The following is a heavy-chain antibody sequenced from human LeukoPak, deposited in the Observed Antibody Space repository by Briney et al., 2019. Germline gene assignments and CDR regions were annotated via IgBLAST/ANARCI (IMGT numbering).Heavy chain of an antibody. V-gene: IGHV3-23*01. CDR3: ARQLGYCSGDSCYFDF. D-gene: IGHD2-15*01. J-gene: IGHJ4*02. Sequence: GGSLRLSCAASGFTFSSYAMSWVRQAPGKGLEWVSAISFSGGSTYYADSVKGRFTLSRDNSKNTLYLQMNSLRVEDTAVYCCARQLGYCSGDSCYFDFWGQGTLVTVSS. CDR1: GFTFSSYA. CDR2: ISFSGGST.